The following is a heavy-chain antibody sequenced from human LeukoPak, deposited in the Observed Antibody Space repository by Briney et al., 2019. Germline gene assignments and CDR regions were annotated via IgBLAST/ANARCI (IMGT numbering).Heavy chain of an antibody. CDR2: IYPGDSDT. CDR1: GYSFTSYW. CDR3: AKGRNYDFWSDVYYFDY. D-gene: IGHD3-3*01. Sequence: GESLKISCKGSGYSFTSYWIGWVRQMPGKGLEWMGTIYPGDSDTRYSPSFQGQVTISADKSISTAYLQWSSLKASDTAMYYCAKGRNYDFWSDVYYFDYWGQGTLVTVSS. J-gene: IGHJ4*02. V-gene: IGHV5-51*01.